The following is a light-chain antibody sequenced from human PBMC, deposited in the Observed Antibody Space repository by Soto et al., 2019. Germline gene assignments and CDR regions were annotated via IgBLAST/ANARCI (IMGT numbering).Light chain of an antibody. J-gene: IGKJ4*01. V-gene: IGKV3-20*01. CDR3: LRYASSIS. Sequence: TLSLSPGERATLSCRASQSVSSNYLAWYRQKPGQAPWLLIYGASIRAIGVPDRFSGSGSGTDFTLTISRLEPEDFAFCYCLRYASSISFGGGTKVDIK. CDR2: GAS. CDR1: QSVSSNY.